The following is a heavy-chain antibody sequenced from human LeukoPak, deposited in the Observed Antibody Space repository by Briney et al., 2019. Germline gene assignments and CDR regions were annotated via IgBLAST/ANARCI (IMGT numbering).Heavy chain of an antibody. D-gene: IGHD1-26*01. CDR3: AKEMGATNYFEY. Sequence: GGSLRLSCAASGFTFSSNGMHWVRQAPGKGLEWVGVISYDGSNKYYADSVKGRFTIPRDNSKNTLYLQMNSLRAEDTAVYYCAKEMGATNYFEYWGQGTLVTVSS. CDR1: GFTFSSNG. V-gene: IGHV3-30*18. J-gene: IGHJ4*02. CDR2: ISYDGSNK.